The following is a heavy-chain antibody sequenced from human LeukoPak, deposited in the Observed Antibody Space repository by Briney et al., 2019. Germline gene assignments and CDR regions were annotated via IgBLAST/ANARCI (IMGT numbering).Heavy chain of an antibody. D-gene: IGHD3-3*01. Sequence: SETLSLTCTVTAGSISRYYWSWIRQPPGKGLEWIGYINYSGNTKYNPSLKSRVTMSIDTSKNQFSLKLSSVTAADTATYYCARGGVGVVVEEAFDFWGQGTMVTVSS. V-gene: IGHV4-59*01. J-gene: IGHJ3*01. CDR3: ARGGVGVVVEEAFDF. CDR2: INYSGNT. CDR1: AGSISRYY.